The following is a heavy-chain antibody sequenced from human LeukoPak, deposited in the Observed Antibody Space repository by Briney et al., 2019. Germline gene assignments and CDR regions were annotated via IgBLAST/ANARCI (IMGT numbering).Heavy chain of an antibody. Sequence: SETLSLTCTVSGGSISSYYWSWIRQPPGKGLEWIGYTYYSGSTNYNPSLKSRVTISVDTSKNQFSLKLSSVTAADTAVYYCARNQKNFDYWGQGTLATVSS. CDR1: GGSISSYY. V-gene: IGHV4-59*01. CDR3: ARNQKNFDY. CDR2: TYYSGST. J-gene: IGHJ4*02.